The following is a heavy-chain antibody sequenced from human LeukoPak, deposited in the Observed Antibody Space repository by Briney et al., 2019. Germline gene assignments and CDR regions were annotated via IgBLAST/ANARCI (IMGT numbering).Heavy chain of an antibody. CDR3: ARDLAAVAAPFDY. D-gene: IGHD6-19*01. CDR1: GFTFSSYS. V-gene: IGHV3-21*01. Sequence: PGGSLRLSCAASGFTFSSYSMNWVRKAPGKGLEWVSSISSSSSYIYYADSVKGRFTISRDNAKNSLYLQMNSLRAEDTAVYYCARDLAAVAAPFDYWGQGTLVTVSS. J-gene: IGHJ4*02. CDR2: ISSSSSYI.